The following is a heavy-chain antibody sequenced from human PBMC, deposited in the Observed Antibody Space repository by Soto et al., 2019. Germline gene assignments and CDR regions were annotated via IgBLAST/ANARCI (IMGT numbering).Heavy chain of an antibody. CDR2: IYPGDSDT. V-gene: IGHV5-51*01. D-gene: IGHD6-19*01. Sequence: PGESLKISCKGSGYSFTSYWIGWVRQMPGKGLEWMGIIYPGDSDTRYSPSCQGQVTISADKSISTAYLQWSSLKASDTAMYYCARHDRRYSSGWYPSYYYYGMDVWGQGTTVTVSS. J-gene: IGHJ6*02. CDR3: ARHDRRYSSGWYPSYYYYGMDV. CDR1: GYSFTSYW.